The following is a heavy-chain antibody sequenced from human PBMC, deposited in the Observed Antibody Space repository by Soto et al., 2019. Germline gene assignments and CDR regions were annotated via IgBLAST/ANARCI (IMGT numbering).Heavy chain of an antibody. J-gene: IGHJ6*02. CDR2: IYYSGST. V-gene: IGHV4-39*01. Sequence: QLQLQESGPGLVKPSETLSLTCTVSGGSISSSSYYWGWIRQPPGKGLEWIGSIYYSGSTYYNPSLTSRVTISVDTCKTQFSLKLSSVTAADTAVYYCARLPALQFLEWLSPDVWGQGTTVTVSS. CDR3: ARLPALQFLEWLSPDV. CDR1: GGSISSSSYY. D-gene: IGHD3-3*01.